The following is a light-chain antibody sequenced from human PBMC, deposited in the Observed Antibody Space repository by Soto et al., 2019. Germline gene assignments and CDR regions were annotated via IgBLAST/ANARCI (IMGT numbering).Light chain of an antibody. Sequence: QSALTQPASVSGSPGQSITISCTGTSSDVGSYNLVSWYQQHPGKAPKLMIYEGSKRPSGVSNRFSGYKSGNTASLTISGLQAEYEADYYCCSYAGSSTFEVFGGGTKLTVL. J-gene: IGLJ3*02. CDR1: SSDVGSYNL. CDR3: CSYAGSSTFEV. V-gene: IGLV2-23*03. CDR2: EGS.